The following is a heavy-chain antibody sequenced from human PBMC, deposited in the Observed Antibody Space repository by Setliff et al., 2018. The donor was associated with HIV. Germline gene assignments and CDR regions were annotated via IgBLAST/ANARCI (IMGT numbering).Heavy chain of an antibody. Sequence: PSETLSLTCTVSGGSISSGSYFWTWIRQPAGKGLEWIGRIYTSGSTNYNPSLKSRVTISVDTSKNQFSLKLSSVTAADTAVYYCARIGSGWSVGWFDPWGQGTLVTVSS. CDR2: IYTSGST. CDR1: GGSISSGSYF. J-gene: IGHJ5*02. V-gene: IGHV4-61*02. D-gene: IGHD6-13*01. CDR3: ARIGSGWSVGWFDP.